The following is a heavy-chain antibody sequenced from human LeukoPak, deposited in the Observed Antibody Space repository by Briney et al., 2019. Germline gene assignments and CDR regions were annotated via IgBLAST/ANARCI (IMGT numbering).Heavy chain of an antibody. CDR2: IYDSGDT. Sequence: PSETLSLTCTVSGGSISSSTYYWDWIRQRPGQGLEWLGNIYDSGDTYYTPSLKSRVTMFVDTSKNQFSLKLSSVTAADTAVYYCARHGRPGYGGYENAFDIWGQGTMVTVSS. J-gene: IGHJ3*02. V-gene: IGHV4-39*01. CDR1: GGSISSSTYY. D-gene: IGHD5-12*01. CDR3: ARHGRPGYGGYENAFDI.